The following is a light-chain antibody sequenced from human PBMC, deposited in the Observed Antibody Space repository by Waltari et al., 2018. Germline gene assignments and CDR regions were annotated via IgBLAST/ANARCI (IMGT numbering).Light chain of an antibody. CDR3: QSADSSGAYVV. J-gene: IGLJ2*01. CDR2: RDT. CDR1: ALPKQY. Sequence: SYELTQPPSVSVSPGQTATITCSGDALPKQYASWYQQKPGLAPVLMIFRDTKRPSGIPGRFSGSSSGTTVTLTITGAQAGDEADYYCQSADSSGAYVVFGGGTKLTVL. V-gene: IGLV3-25*03.